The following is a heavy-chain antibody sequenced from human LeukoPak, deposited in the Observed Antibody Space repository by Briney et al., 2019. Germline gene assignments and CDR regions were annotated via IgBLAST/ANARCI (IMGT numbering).Heavy chain of an antibody. V-gene: IGHV4-30-2*01. D-gene: IGHD2-2*02. J-gene: IGHJ4*02. CDR3: ARGLIVPSTIFDY. CDR1: GDSISSGTYS. Sequence: SETLSLTCAVSGDSISSGTYSWTWIRQPPGKGLEWIGFISHSGSTYYNPSLKSRVTMSVDRSENQFSLKLSSVTAADTAVYYCARGLIVPSTIFDYWGQGALVTVSS. CDR2: ISHSGST.